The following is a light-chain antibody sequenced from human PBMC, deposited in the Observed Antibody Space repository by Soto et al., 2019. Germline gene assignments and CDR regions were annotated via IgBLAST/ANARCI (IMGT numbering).Light chain of an antibody. CDR3: HQYGNSPWT. Sequence: EVVLTQSPDTLSLSPGEGATLSCRASQSTFDTYLAWFQQKPGQAPRLLIYAASTRATGIPDRFSGSGSGSDFTLTISRLEPEDAAVYYCHQYGNSPWTLGQGTNVEI. CDR2: AAS. J-gene: IGKJ1*01. CDR1: QSTFDTY. V-gene: IGKV3-20*01.